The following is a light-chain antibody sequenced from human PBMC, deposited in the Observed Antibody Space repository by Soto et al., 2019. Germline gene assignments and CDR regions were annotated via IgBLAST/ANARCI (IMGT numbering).Light chain of an antibody. CDR3: LLFYRDAWV. CDR2: STS. Sequence: QAVVTQEPSLTVSPGGTVTLTCASSTGAVTSGYYANWFQQKPGQAPRALISSTSNKHSWTPARFSGSLLGGKAALTLSGVQPEDEAEYYCLLFYRDAWVFGGGTKRPVL. CDR1: TGAVTSGYY. V-gene: IGLV7-43*01. J-gene: IGLJ3*02.